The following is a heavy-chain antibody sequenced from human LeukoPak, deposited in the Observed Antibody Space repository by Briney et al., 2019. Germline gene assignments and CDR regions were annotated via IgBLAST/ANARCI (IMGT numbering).Heavy chain of an antibody. Sequence: PGGSLRLSCAASGFTFSSYAMSWVRQAPGKGLEWVSAISGSGGSTYYADSVKGRFTISRDNSKNTLYLQMSSLRAEDTAVYYCVKDIYSSSWYIDYWGQGTLVTVSS. V-gene: IGHV3-23*01. CDR1: GFTFSSYA. CDR2: ISGSGGST. CDR3: VKDIYSSSWYIDY. J-gene: IGHJ4*02. D-gene: IGHD6-13*01.